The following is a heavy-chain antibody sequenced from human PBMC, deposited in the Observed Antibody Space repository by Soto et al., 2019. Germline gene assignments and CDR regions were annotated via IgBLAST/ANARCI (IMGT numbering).Heavy chain of an antibody. CDR1: GRTFINHW. D-gene: IGHD3-10*01. CDR3: ATGVIPNTPYSYYGMDV. Sequence: GESLKISCKVSGRTFINHWIAWVRQMPGKGLEWMGRIDPSDSYTNYSPSFQGHVTISADKSISTAYLQWSSLKASDTAMYHCATGVIPNTPYSYYGMDVWRQRTKVTVSS. V-gene: IGHV5-10-1*01. J-gene: IGHJ6*02. CDR2: IDPSDSYT.